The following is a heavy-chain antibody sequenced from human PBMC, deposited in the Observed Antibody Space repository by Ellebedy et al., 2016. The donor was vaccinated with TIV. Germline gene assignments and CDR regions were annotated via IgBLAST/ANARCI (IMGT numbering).Heavy chain of an antibody. CDR3: AKSSNFWSGDFDY. CDR1: GFIFSSYA. CDR2: ISGSGGST. J-gene: IGHJ4*02. V-gene: IGHV3-23*01. Sequence: GESLKISCAASGFIFSSYAMNWVRQAPGKGLEWVSAISGSGGSTYYADSVKGRFTISRDHSKNMLYLQVNSLRAEDTAVYYCAKSSNFWSGDFDYWGQGTLVTVSS. D-gene: IGHD3-3*01.